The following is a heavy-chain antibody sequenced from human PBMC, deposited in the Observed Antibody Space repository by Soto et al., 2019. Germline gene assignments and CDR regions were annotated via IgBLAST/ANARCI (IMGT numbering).Heavy chain of an antibody. Sequence: GGSLSLSCAVSGFIFSRYSMHLVLQAPGKGLEWVSSIGTSGSYIYDTDSVKGRFTISRDNTKDSLYLQMNSLRAEDTAIYYCARGSAFIGLDYWGQGTPVTVSS. CDR1: GFIFSRYS. CDR3: ARGSAFIGLDY. V-gene: IGHV3-21*01. D-gene: IGHD1-26*01. CDR2: IGTSGSYI. J-gene: IGHJ4*02.